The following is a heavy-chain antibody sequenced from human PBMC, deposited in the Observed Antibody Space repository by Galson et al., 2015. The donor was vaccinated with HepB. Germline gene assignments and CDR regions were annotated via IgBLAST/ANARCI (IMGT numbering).Heavy chain of an antibody. CDR3: AKDLTTTTVTTSVYYYGMDV. CDR2: IRFDASNK. Sequence: SLRLSCAASGFTFSSFGMHWVRQAPGKGLEWVAFIRFDASNKYYADSVKGRFTISRDSSKNTLYLQMNSLRAEDTAVYYCAKDLTTTTVTTSVYYYGMDVWGQGTTVTVSS. J-gene: IGHJ6*02. D-gene: IGHD4-17*01. V-gene: IGHV3-30*02. CDR1: GFTFSSFG.